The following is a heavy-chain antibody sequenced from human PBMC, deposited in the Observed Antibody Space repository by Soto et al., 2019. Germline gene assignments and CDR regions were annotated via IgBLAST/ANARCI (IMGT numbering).Heavy chain of an antibody. Sequence: SETLSLTCTVSGDSINNYYWSWIRQPPGKTLEWIGYIYYTGSITYNPSLESRVTMSVDTSKNQFSLSLSSVNTADTAVYYCAKYRRTAAEGFTLDYWGRGTLVTVSS. J-gene: IGHJ4*02. CDR2: IYYTGSI. CDR1: GDSINNYY. V-gene: IGHV4-59*01. D-gene: IGHD6-13*01. CDR3: AKYRRTAAEGFTLDY.